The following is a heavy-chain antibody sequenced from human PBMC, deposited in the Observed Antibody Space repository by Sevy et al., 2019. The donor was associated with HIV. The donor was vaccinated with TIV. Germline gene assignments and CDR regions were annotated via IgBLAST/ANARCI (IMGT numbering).Heavy chain of an antibody. CDR3: ARVGVEVLYYGSGSYYNASIYGMDV. Sequence: ASVKVSCKASGYTFTSYDINWVRQATGQGLEWMGWMNPNSGNTGYAQKFQDRVTMTRNTSISTAYMELSSLRSEDTAVYYCARVGVEVLYYGSGSYYNASIYGMDVWGQGTTVTVSS. D-gene: IGHD3-10*01. J-gene: IGHJ6*02. CDR1: GYTFTSYD. V-gene: IGHV1-8*01. CDR2: MNPNSGNT.